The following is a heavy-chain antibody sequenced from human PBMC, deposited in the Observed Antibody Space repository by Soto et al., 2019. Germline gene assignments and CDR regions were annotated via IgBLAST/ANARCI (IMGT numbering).Heavy chain of an antibody. J-gene: IGHJ5*02. D-gene: IGHD5-12*01. CDR1: GFTVSSNY. V-gene: IGHV3-53*01. CDR2: IYSGGST. CDR3: ARQLRDGYLALGWFDP. Sequence: EVQLVESGGGLIQPGGSLRLSCAASGFTVSSNYMSWVRQAPGKGLAWVSVIYSGGSTYYADSVKGRVTISRANYKTTPYHQMNSPRDEERAVYYCARQLRDGYLALGWFDPWGQGTLVTVSS.